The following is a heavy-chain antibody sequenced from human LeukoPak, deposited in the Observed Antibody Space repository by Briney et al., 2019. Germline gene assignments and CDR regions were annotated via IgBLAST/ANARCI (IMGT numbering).Heavy chain of an antibody. CDR2: IIPIFGTA. V-gene: IGHV1-69*13. J-gene: IGHJ6*02. CDR3: ATRACHAGGCSSSFYYYYGLHF. Sequence: SVKVSCKASGNSISNYAVSWVRQAPGQGFEWMGGIIPIFGTADYAQKFQGRVTVTADQSTSTTYMALSSLKSEDTATYYCATRACHAGGCSSSFYYYYGLHFWGQGTTVSVSS. D-gene: IGHD3-16*01. CDR1: GNSISNYA.